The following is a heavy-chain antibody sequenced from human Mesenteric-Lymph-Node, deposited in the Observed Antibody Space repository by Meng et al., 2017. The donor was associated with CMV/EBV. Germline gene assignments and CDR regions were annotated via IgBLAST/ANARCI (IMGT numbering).Heavy chain of an antibody. CDR1: GFTFSSYS. V-gene: IGHV3-21*01. CDR3: ASQTFIVVPADY. Sequence: GESLKISCAASGFTFSSYSMNWVRQAPGKGLQWVSSIGSDSSYIYYADSVKGRFTISRDNAKNSLFLQMNSLRAEDTAVYYCASQTFIVVPADYWGQGTLVTVSS. D-gene: IGHD1-26*01. J-gene: IGHJ4*02. CDR2: IGSDSSYI.